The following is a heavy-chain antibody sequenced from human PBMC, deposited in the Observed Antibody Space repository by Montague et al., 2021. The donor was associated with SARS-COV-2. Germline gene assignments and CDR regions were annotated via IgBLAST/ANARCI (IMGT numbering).Heavy chain of an antibody. D-gene: IGHD6-19*01. Sequence: SETLSLTCAVSGGSISSSNWWSWVRQPPGKGLEWIGEIYHSGSTNNNPSLKSRVTISVDKSKNQFSLKLSSVTAADTAVYYCASRGAVAGKGYFQHWGQGTLVTVSS. CDR1: GGSISSSNW. CDR3: ASRGAVAGKGYFQH. V-gene: IGHV4-4*02. J-gene: IGHJ1*01. CDR2: IYHSGST.